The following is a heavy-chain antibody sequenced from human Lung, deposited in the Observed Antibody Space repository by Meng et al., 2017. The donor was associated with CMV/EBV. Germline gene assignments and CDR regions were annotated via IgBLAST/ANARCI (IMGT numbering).Heavy chain of an antibody. V-gene: IGHV1-8*01. J-gene: IGHJ6*02. D-gene: IGHD6-13*01. CDR3: ARVEGPAGAMLKYFYYYGMEV. CDR2: MNPNNGDT. Sequence: ASXXVSCKASGYSFTRYDINWVRQAPGQGLEWMGWMNPNNGDTGYAQKFQGRVTMTRDTSISTVYMELNSLRSEDTAVYYCARVEGPAGAMLKYFYYYGMEVWGQGXTVTVSS. CDR1: GYSFTRYD.